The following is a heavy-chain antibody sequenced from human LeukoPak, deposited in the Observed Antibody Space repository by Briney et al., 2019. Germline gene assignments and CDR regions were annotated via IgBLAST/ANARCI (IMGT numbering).Heavy chain of an antibody. CDR3: ARGAYTYYYDSSLEGFDY. V-gene: IGHV1-2*02. J-gene: IGHJ4*02. CDR1: GYTFTGYY. D-gene: IGHD3-22*01. Sequence: ASVKVSCKASGYTFTGYYMHWVRQAPGQGLEWMGWINPNSGGTNYAQKFQGRVTMTRDTSISPAYMELSRLRSDDTAVYYCARGAYTYYYDSSLEGFDYWGQGTLVTVSS. CDR2: INPNSGGT.